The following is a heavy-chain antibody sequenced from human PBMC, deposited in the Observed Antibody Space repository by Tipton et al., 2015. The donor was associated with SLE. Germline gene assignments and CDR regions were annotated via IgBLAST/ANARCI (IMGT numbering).Heavy chain of an antibody. D-gene: IGHD1-26*01. V-gene: IGHV4-39*07. CDR2: IYYSGST. Sequence: GLVKPSETLTLTCSVYGGAFSGYYWAWIRQPPGKGLEWIGSIYYSGSTYYKPSLQSRVTISVDTPKNQFSLKLNSVTAADTAVYYCARDRSMVGAAGEAFDIWGQGTLVTVSS. CDR1: GGAFSGYY. CDR3: ARDRSMVGAAGEAFDI. J-gene: IGHJ3*02.